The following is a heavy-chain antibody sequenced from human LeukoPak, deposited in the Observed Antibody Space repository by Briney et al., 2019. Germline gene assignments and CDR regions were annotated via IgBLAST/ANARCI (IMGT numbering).Heavy chain of an antibody. CDR3: AKGLGYCSGGSCYPKAFDI. J-gene: IGHJ3*02. Sequence: PGGSLRLSCAASGFTFSSYAMSWVRQAPGKGLEWVPAISGSGGSTYYADSVKGRFTISRDNSKNTVYLQMNSLRAEDTAVYYCAKGLGYCSGGSCYPKAFDIWGQGTMVTVSS. CDR2: ISGSGGST. D-gene: IGHD2-15*01. V-gene: IGHV3-23*01. CDR1: GFTFSSYA.